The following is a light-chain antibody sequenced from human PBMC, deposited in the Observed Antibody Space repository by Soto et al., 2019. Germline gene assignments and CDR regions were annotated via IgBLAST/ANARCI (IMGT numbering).Light chain of an antibody. Sequence: EIVLTQSPGTLSLSPGERATLSCRASQSVSSSYLAWYHQKPGQAPRLLIYGASSRATGIPDRFSGSGSGTDFTLTISGLESEEFAVYYCQQYGSSTTFGQVNKLEIK. J-gene: IGKJ2*01. V-gene: IGKV3-20*01. CDR1: QSVSSSY. CDR2: GAS. CDR3: QQYGSSTT.